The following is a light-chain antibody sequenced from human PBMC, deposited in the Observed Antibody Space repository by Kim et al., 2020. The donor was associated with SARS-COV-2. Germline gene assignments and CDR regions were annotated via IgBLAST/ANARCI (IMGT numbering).Light chain of an antibody. J-gene: IGKJ2*01. CDR2: DAS. V-gene: IGKV3-15*01. CDR3: QQYKNWPYT. Sequence: SVSPGEGATLACRASESVSSNLAWYQQRPGQAPRLLLYDASTRATGIPARFSGSGSGTEFTLTISSLQSEDFAVYFCQQYKNWPYTFGQGTKLEI. CDR1: ESVSSN.